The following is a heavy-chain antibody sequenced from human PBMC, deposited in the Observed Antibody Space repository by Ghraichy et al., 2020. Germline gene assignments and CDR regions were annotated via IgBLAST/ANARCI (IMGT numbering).Heavy chain of an antibody. J-gene: IGHJ6*02. D-gene: IGHD3-10*01. CDR1: GGSISSSNW. CDR2: IYHSGST. V-gene: IGHV4-4*02. CDR3: ARSFMVRGGGGGMDV. Sequence: SETLSLTCAVSGGSISSSNWWSWVRQPPGKGLEWIGEIYHSGSTNYNPSLKSRVTISVDKSKNQFSLKLSSVTAADTAVYYCARSFMVRGGGGGMDVWGQGTTVTVSS.